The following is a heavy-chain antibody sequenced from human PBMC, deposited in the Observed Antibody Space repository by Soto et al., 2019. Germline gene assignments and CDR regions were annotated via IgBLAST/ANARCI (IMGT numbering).Heavy chain of an antibody. Sequence: ASVKVSCKASGYTFTSYGISWVRQAPGQGLEWMGWISAYNGNTNYAQKLQGRVTLTTDTSTSTAYMELRSLSSDDTAVYYCARDDDDFWSGYYRASGYFDYWG. CDR1: GYTFTSYG. D-gene: IGHD3-3*01. CDR2: ISAYNGNT. V-gene: IGHV1-18*01. CDR3: ARDDDDFWSGYYRASGYFDY. J-gene: IGHJ4*03.